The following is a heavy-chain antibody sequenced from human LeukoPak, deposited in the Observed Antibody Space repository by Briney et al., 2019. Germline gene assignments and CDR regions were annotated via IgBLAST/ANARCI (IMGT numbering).Heavy chain of an antibody. D-gene: IGHD5-18*01. CDR3: ARDFRAAMVSDWFDP. Sequence: ASVKASCKASGYTFTGYYIHWVRQAPGQGLEWMGWINPNSGGTNYAQKFRGRVTMTRDTSISTAYMELSRLRSDDTAVYYCARDFRAAMVSDWFDPWGQGTLVTVSS. J-gene: IGHJ5*02. CDR1: GYTFTGYY. CDR2: INPNSGGT. V-gene: IGHV1-2*02.